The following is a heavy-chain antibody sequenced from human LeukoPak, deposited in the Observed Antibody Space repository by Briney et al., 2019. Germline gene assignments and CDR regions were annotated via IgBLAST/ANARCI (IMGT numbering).Heavy chain of an antibody. V-gene: IGHV3-23*01. CDR1: GFTFSNYA. CDR3: GRDPNGDYVGAFDF. CDR2: IRGSGASS. Sequence: GGSVRLSCEASGFTFSNYAMTLVRQAPGKGLEWVSSIRGSGASSFYADSVKGRFAMSRDNSKSTLYLQMNSLRVGDTAVYYCGRDPNGDYVGAFDFGGQGTLVTVSS. D-gene: IGHD4-17*01. J-gene: IGHJ3*01.